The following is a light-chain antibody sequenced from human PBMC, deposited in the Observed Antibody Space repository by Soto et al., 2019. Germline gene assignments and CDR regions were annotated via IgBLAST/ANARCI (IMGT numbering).Light chain of an antibody. V-gene: IGKV2-28*01. CDR1: QSLLHPNGNTY. Sequence: EIVVTQSPLSLPVTPGEPASISCKSSQSLLHPNGNTYLDWYLQKPGQSPQLLIYLGSNRASGVPDRFSGSGSGTDFKLNISGVEAEDVGVYYCMQAVHARTFGQGTKVEIK. J-gene: IGKJ1*01. CDR2: LGS. CDR3: MQAVHART.